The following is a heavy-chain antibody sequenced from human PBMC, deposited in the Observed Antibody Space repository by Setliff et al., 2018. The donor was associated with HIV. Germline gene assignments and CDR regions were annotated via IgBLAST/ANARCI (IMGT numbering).Heavy chain of an antibody. CDR2: IYNGGGT. Sequence: PGGSLRLSCVASGFTVSRAYMSWVRQGAGKGLECVAVIYNGGGTDYSDSVKGRFSISRDDSKNILHLQMNRLRVDDTAVYYCATFNFWTGSLVDYYYHGEDVWGQGTTVTVSS. V-gene: IGHV3-66*01. J-gene: IGHJ6*02. CDR1: GFTVSRAY. D-gene: IGHD3-3*01. CDR3: ATFNFWTGSLVDYYYHGEDV.